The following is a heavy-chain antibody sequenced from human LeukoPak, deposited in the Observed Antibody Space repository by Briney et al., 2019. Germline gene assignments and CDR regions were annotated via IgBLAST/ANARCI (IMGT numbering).Heavy chain of an antibody. Sequence: GGSLRLSCAASGFTFSSYAMSWVRRAPGKGLEWVSGISGSGGSTYYADSVKGRFTISRDKSKNTLYLQMNSLRAEDTAVCYCAKGGSVYYYYYMDVWGKGTTVTVSS. V-gene: IGHV3-23*01. CDR2: ISGSGGST. D-gene: IGHD3-16*01. CDR3: AKGGSVYYYYYMDV. J-gene: IGHJ6*03. CDR1: GFTFSSYA.